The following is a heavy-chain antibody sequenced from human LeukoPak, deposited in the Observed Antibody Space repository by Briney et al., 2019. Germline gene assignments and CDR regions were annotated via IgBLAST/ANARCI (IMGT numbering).Heavy chain of an antibody. J-gene: IGHJ4*02. CDR2: INHSGST. CDR1: GGSFSGYY. Sequence: SETLSLTCAVYGGSFSGYYWSWIRQPPGKGLEWIGEINHSGSTNYNPSLKSRVTISVDTSKNQFSLKLSSVTAADTAVYYCARGLPPDSSSSFDYWGQGTLVTVSS. CDR3: ARGLPPDSSSSFDY. V-gene: IGHV4-34*01. D-gene: IGHD6-13*01.